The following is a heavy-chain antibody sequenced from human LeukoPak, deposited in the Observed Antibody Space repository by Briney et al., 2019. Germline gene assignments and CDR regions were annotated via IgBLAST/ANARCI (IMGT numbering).Heavy chain of an antibody. CDR1: GGSFSGYY. V-gene: IGHV4-34*01. D-gene: IGHD1-26*01. CDR2: INHSGST. CDR3: ASQGHHGKIVGTTLSYFYMDV. J-gene: IGHJ6*03. Sequence: SETLSLTCAVYGGSFSGYYWSWIRQPPGKGLEWIGEINHSGSTNYNPSLKSRVTISVDTSKNQFSLKLSSVTAANTAFYYCASQGHHGKIVGTTLSYFYMDVWGKGTTVTVSS.